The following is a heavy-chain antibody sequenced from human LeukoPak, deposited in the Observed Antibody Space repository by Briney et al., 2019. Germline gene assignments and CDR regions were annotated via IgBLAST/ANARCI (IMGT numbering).Heavy chain of an antibody. J-gene: IGHJ4*02. Sequence: PSETLSLTCTVSGGSISSYYWSWIRQPPGKGLEWIGYIYYSGTTNYNPSLKSRVTISVDTSKNQFSLKLSSVTAADTAVYYCAKEMATIIGGPFFDYWGQGTLVTVSS. V-gene: IGHV4-59*12. D-gene: IGHD5-24*01. CDR3: AKEMATIIGGPFFDY. CDR2: IYYSGTT. CDR1: GGSISSYY.